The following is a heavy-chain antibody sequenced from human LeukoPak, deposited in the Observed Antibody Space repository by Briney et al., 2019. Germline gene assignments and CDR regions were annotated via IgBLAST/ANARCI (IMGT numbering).Heavy chain of an antibody. D-gene: IGHD3-22*01. CDR3: ARAFGYYAHFDY. CDR2: ISYDGSNK. Sequence: GGSLRLSCAASGFSFNSFAMHWVRQAPGKGLEWVAVISYDGSNKYDADSVKGRFAISRDNSKNTLYLQMNSLRAEDTAVYYCARAFGYYAHFDYWGQGTLVTVSS. CDR1: GFSFNSFA. J-gene: IGHJ4*02. V-gene: IGHV3-30*09.